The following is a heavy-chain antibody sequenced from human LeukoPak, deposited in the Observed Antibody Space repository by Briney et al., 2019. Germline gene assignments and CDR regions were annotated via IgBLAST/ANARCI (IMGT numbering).Heavy chain of an antibody. D-gene: IGHD3-10*02. CDR2: ISDSGGRK. V-gene: IGHV3-23*01. Sequence: QPGGSLRLSCAASGFTFSRYAMTWVRQAPGKGLEWVSGISDSGGRKYYVDSVKGRFTISRDNSKNTLYLQMNSLRAEDTAVYYCAQEPSISVFADGMDVWGQGTTVTVSS. J-gene: IGHJ6*02. CDR1: GFTFSRYA. CDR3: AQEPSISVFADGMDV.